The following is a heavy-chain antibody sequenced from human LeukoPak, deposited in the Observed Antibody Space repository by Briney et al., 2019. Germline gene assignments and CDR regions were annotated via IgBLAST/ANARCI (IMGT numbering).Heavy chain of an antibody. V-gene: IGHV1-69*13. D-gene: IGHD1-7*01. Sequence: SVKVSCKASGGTFSSYAISWVRQAPGQGLEWMGGIIPIFGTANYAQKFQGRVTITADESTSTAYMELSSLRSEDTAVHYCARDLGTTNSFDYWGQGTLVTVSS. CDR3: ARDLGTTNSFDY. J-gene: IGHJ4*02. CDR2: IIPIFGTA. CDR1: GGTFSSYA.